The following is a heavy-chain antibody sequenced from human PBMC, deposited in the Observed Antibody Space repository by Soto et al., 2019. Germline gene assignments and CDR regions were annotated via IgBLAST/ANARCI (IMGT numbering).Heavy chain of an antibody. CDR1: GASISGFY. J-gene: IGHJ5*02. CDR2: IYATGTT. D-gene: IGHD1-1*01. CDR3: VRDGTKTLRDWFDP. V-gene: IGHV4-4*07. Sequence: SETLSLTCTVSGASISGFYWSWIRKSAGKGLEWIGRIYATGTTDYNPSLKCRVMMSVDTSKKQFSLKLRSVTAADTAVYYCVRDGTKTLRDWFDPWGQGISVIVSS.